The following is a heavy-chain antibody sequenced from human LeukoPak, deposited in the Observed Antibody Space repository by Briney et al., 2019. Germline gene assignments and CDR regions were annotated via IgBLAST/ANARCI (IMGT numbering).Heavy chain of an antibody. Sequence: HPGGSLRLSCAASGFTFSSYGMHWVRQAPGKGLEWVAFIRYDGSNKYYADSVKGRFTISRDNSKNTLYLQMNSLRAEDTAVYYCAKDRRVYSSSSPFDYWGRGTLVTVSS. D-gene: IGHD6-6*01. CDR2: IRYDGSNK. CDR3: AKDRRVYSSSSPFDY. V-gene: IGHV3-30*02. J-gene: IGHJ4*02. CDR1: GFTFSSYG.